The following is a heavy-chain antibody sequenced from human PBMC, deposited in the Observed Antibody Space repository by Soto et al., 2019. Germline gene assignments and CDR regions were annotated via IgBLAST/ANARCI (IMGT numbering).Heavy chain of an antibody. V-gene: IGHV1-69*19. J-gene: IGHJ4*02. CDR1: GATFNTYA. D-gene: IGHD3-10*01. Sequence: QVQLVQSGAEMKKPGSSVKVSCQSSGATFNTYAMNWVRQAPGQGPEWMGDISPMFGAANYAPKFQGRVTITADESTGTSYMQLSSLTSEDTALYFCAREVQVQTPAFVYWGQGTLVTVSS. CDR3: AREVQVQTPAFVY. CDR2: ISPMFGAA.